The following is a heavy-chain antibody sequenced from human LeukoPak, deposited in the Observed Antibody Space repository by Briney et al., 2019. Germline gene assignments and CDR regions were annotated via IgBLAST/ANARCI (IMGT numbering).Heavy chain of an antibody. CDR2: INPNSGGT. Sequence: ASVKVSCKASGYMFTCYYIHLVRQAPGQGLEWMGCINPNSGGTNNAQKVQVRVTITRDTAFSKAYLDLPRLTSDDPAVYYCAREAPGGDYGNSREHFDYWGPGTLVTVSS. CDR1: GYMFTCYY. D-gene: IGHD4/OR15-4a*01. J-gene: IGHJ4*02. V-gene: IGHV1-2*02. CDR3: AREAPGGDYGNSREHFDY.